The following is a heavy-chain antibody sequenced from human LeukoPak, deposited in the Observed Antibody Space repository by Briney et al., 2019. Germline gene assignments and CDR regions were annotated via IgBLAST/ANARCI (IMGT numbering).Heavy chain of an antibody. CDR1: GYSFSIYW. CDR2: IYPGDSDT. CDR3: ARLFNGGVDY. V-gene: IGHV5-51*01. Sequence: GESLKISSEGSGYSFSIYWIGWVGQMPGKGLEWMGIIYPGDSDTRYSPSSQGQVTISADKSISTAYLQWSSLKASDTAMYYCARLFNGGVDYWGQGTLVTVSS. D-gene: IGHD2-21*01. J-gene: IGHJ4*02.